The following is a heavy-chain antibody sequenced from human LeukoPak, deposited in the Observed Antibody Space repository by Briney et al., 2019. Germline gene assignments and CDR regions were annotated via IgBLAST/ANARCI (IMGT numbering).Heavy chain of an antibody. J-gene: IGHJ4*02. Sequence: SETLSLTCTVSGGSISSYYWSWIRQPPGKGLEWIGYIYYSGSTNYNPSLKSRVTISVDTSKNQFSLQLNSVTPEDTAVYYCARGGTGSGPDFDYWGQGTPVIVSA. CDR2: IYYSGST. D-gene: IGHD6-19*01. CDR3: ARGGTGSGPDFDY. V-gene: IGHV4-59*12. CDR1: GGSISSYY.